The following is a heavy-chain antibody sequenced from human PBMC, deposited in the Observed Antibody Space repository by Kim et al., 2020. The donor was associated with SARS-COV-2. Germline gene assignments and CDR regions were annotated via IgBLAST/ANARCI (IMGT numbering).Heavy chain of an antibody. D-gene: IGHD6-19*01. Sequence: NKYYADSVKGRFIISRDNSKNTLYLQMNSLRAEDTAVYYCARDLIAVAGPWGQGTLVTVSS. J-gene: IGHJ5*02. CDR3: ARDLIAVAGP. V-gene: IGHV3-33*01. CDR2: NK.